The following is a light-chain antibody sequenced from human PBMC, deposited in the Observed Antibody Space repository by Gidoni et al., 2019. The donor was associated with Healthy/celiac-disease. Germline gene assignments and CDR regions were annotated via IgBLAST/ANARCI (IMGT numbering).Light chain of an antibody. CDR2: WAS. Sequence: DIVMTQSPDSLAVSLGERATINCKSSQSVLYSSNNKNYLAWYQQKPGQPPKLLIYWASTRESGVPDRFSGSGSGTDFTLTISSLQAEDVAVYYCHQYYNTPWTFXQXTKVEI. J-gene: IGKJ1*01. CDR1: QSVLYSSNNKNY. V-gene: IGKV4-1*01. CDR3: HQYYNTPWT.